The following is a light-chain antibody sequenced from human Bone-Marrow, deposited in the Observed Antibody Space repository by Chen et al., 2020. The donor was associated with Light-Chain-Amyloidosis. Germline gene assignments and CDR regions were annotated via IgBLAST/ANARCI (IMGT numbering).Light chain of an antibody. V-gene: IGLV3-10*01. CDR3: YSTVTSGNHRGG. CDR1: TLSKKY. Sequence: SFDLAQPPSVSVSPGQTARITCSGDTLSKKYAYWFQQKSGQAPVVVIYEDNKRPSGVPERFSGATSGTMATWAVSGAQVEDEADYSCYSTVTSGNHRGGFGGGTKLTVL. J-gene: IGLJ3*02. CDR2: EDN.